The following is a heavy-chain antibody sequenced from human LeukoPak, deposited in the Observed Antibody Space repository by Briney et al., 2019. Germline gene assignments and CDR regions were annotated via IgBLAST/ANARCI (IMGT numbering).Heavy chain of an antibody. CDR3: AKDRTVGIAVAGFFDY. D-gene: IGHD6-19*01. V-gene: IGHV3-30*02. J-gene: IGHJ4*02. CDR2: IRYDGSNK. Sequence: GGSLRLSCAASGFTFSSYGMHWVRQAPGKGLEWVAFIRYDGSNKYYADSVKGRFTISRDNSKNTLYLQMNSLRAEDTAVYYCAKDRTVGIAVAGFFDYWGQRTLATVSS. CDR1: GFTFSSYG.